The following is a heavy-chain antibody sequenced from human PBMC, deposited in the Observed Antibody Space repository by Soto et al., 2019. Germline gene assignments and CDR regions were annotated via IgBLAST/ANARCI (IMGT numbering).Heavy chain of an antibody. D-gene: IGHD3-3*01. CDR2: IWYDGSNK. J-gene: IGHJ4*02. V-gene: IGHV3-33*03. CDR1: GITFGNYG. CDR3: AILGFDSWSSYYPSRDPLDY. Sequence: QVQLVESGGGVVQPGRSLRLSCAASGITFGNYGMHWVRQAPGKGLEWVALIWYDGSNKYYLDSVKGRFTISRDNSINTLYLQMNSLRAEDTAVYYCAILGFDSWSSYYPSRDPLDYWGQGTLVTVSS.